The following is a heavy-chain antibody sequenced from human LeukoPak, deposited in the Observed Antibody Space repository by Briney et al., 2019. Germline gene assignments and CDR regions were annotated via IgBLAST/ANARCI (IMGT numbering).Heavy chain of an antibody. CDR2: IYPGDSDT. D-gene: IGHD3-22*01. CDR3: ARLNLVVAIDY. V-gene: IGHV5-51*01. J-gene: IGHJ4*01. CDR1: GYSFTNYW. Sequence: GESLKISCKGSGYSFTNYWIGWVRQMPGKGLEWTGIIYPGDSDTRYSPSFQGQVTISVDKSISTAYLQWSSLGASDTAMYYCARLNLVVAIDYWGQEPWSPSPQ.